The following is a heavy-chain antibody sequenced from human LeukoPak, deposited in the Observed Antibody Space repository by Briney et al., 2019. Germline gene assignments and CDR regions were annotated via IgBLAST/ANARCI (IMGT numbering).Heavy chain of an antibody. CDR2: IYPGDSDT. Sequence: GESLKISCKGSGYRFTNYWIGWVPQLSGKGLEWMGIIYPGDSDTRYSPSFQGQVTISADKSIITAYLQWSSLKASDTAMYYCARTGYSSGWYGGFDIWGQGTLVTVSS. J-gene: IGHJ3*02. V-gene: IGHV5-51*01. CDR3: ARTGYSSGWYGGFDI. D-gene: IGHD6-19*01. CDR1: GYRFTNYW.